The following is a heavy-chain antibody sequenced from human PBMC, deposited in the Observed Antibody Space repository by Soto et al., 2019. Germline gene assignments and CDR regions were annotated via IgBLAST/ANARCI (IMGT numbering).Heavy chain of an antibody. CDR2: INPNSGGT. CDR1: GYTFTGYY. Sequence: ASVKVSCKASGYTFTGYYMHWVRQAPGQGLEWMGWINPNSGGTNYAQKFQGWVTMTRDTSISTAYMELSRLRSDDTAVYYCARGYYYDSSAYYSLPFYFDYWGQGTLVTVSS. CDR3: ARGYYYDSSAYYSLPFYFDY. V-gene: IGHV1-2*04. D-gene: IGHD3-22*01. J-gene: IGHJ4*02.